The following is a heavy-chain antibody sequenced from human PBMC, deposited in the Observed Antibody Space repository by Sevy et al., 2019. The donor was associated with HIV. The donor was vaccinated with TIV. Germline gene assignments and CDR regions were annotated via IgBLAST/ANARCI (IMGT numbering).Heavy chain of an antibody. CDR1: GLTFSTYG. CDR2: ISGDGSNT. CDR3: AKTYADTTMDLYYYDS. D-gene: IGHD5-18*01. J-gene: IGHJ4*02. V-gene: IGHV3-30*18. Sequence: GESLKIFCAASGLTFSTYGMHWVRQAPGKGLEWVALISGDGSNTCYAGSVTGRFTISRDNSKNTLYLQMNSLRADDTAMYYCAKTYADTTMDLYYYDSWGQGTLVTVSS.